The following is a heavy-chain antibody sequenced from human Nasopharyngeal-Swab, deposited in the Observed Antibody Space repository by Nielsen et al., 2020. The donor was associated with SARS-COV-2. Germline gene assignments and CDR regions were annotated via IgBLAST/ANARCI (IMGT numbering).Heavy chain of an antibody. V-gene: IGHV1-18*01. CDR1: GYTFTSYG. CDR3: ARLVLTGFLEGDAFDI. J-gene: IGHJ3*02. CDR2: ISAYNGNT. Sequence: ASVKVSCKASGYTFTSYGISWVRQAPGQGLEWMGWISAYNGNTNYAQKLQGRVTMTTDTSTSTAYMELRSLRSDDTAVYYCARLVLTGFLEGDAFDIWGQGTMVTASS. D-gene: IGHD3-3*01.